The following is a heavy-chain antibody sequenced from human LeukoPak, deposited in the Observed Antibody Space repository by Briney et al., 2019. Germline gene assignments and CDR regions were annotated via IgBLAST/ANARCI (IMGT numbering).Heavy chain of an antibody. V-gene: IGHV3-7*01. D-gene: IGHD5/OR15-5a*01. CDR2: IKQDGSEK. CDR1: GFTFSSYW. Sequence: GGSLRLSCAASGFTFSSYWMSWVRQAPGKGLEWVANIKQDGSEKYYVDSVKGRFTISRDNAKNSLYLQMNSLRAEDTAVYYCASGQVSTRPPFDYWGQGTLVTVSS. CDR3: ASGQVSTRPPFDY. J-gene: IGHJ4*02.